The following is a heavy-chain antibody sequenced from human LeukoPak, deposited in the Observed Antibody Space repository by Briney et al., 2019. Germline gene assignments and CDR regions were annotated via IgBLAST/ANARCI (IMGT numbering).Heavy chain of an antibody. D-gene: IGHD3-3*01. V-gene: IGHV1-46*03. J-gene: IGHJ4*02. CDR2: INPSGGST. CDR1: GYTFTSYY. CDR3: ASPGYDFWSGYYSYYFYD. Sequence: ASVKASCKASGYTFTSYYMHWVRQAPGQGLEWMGIINPSGGSTSYPQKFQGRVTMTRDTSTSTVYMELSSLRSEETDVYYCASPGYDFWSGYYSYYFYDWGQATLVSFSS.